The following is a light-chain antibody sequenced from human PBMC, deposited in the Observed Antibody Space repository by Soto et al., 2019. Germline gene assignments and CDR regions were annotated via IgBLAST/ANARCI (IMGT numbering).Light chain of an antibody. CDR1: HSVNSY. CDR3: QHRSNWPIT. J-gene: IGKJ5*01. Sequence: EIVLTQSPATLSLSPGERATLSCGASHSVNSYLAWYQQKPGQAPRLLIHDASNRATGIPARFSGSGSGTDFTLTISSLEPEDFAVYYCQHRSNWPITFGQGTRLEIK. V-gene: IGKV3-11*01. CDR2: DAS.